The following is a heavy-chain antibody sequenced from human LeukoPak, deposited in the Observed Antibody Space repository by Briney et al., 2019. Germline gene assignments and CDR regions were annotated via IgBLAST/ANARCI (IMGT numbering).Heavy chain of an antibody. CDR1: GYTFTGYY. Sequence: ASVKVSCKASGYTFTGYYMHWVRQAPGQGLEWMGWINPNSGGTNYAQKFQGRVTMTRDTSISTAYMELSRLRSDDTAVYYCARVNPHYYYMDVWGKGTTVTVSS. J-gene: IGHJ6*03. CDR2: INPNSGGT. V-gene: IGHV1-2*02. CDR3: ARVNPHYYYMDV.